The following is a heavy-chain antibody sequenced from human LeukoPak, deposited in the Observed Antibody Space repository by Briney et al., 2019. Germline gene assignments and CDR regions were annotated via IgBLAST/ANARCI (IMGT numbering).Heavy chain of an antibody. Sequence: PSETLSLTCTVSGGSISSSSYYWGWIRQPPGKGLEWIGSIYYSGSTYYNPSLKSRVTISVDTSKNQFSLKLSSVTAADTAVYYCARSIWCSSSWFNYYSYMDVWGKGTTVTVSS. CDR3: ARSIWCSSSWFNYYSYMDV. D-gene: IGHD6-13*01. CDR2: IYYSGST. V-gene: IGHV4-39*01. J-gene: IGHJ6*03. CDR1: GGSISSSSYY.